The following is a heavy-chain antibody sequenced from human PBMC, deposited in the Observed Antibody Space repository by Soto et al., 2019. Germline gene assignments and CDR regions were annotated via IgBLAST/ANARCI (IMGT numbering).Heavy chain of an antibody. D-gene: IGHD2-15*01. Sequence: QVQLVQSGAEVKKPGASVKVSCKASRYTFTSYYLHWVRQAPGQGLEWMGKINPSGGSTSYAQKFQCRVTMTRDTSTSTVYMELSSLRSEDTAVYYCARDWGMGCSGGSCYANWFDPWGQGTLVTVSS. V-gene: IGHV1-46*01. CDR1: RYTFTSYY. J-gene: IGHJ5*02. CDR3: ARDWGMGCSGGSCYANWFDP. CDR2: INPSGGST.